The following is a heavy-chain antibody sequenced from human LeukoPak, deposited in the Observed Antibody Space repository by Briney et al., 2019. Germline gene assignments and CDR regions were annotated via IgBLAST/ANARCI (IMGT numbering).Heavy chain of an antibody. V-gene: IGHV4-39*07. D-gene: IGHD3-16*01. CDR2: IFHNGNT. J-gene: IGHJ5*02. CDR1: GGSISSNSHY. CDR3: ARVGWGNVAAYPNWLDP. Sequence: PSETLSLTCTVSGGSISSNSHYWGWIRQSPGTGLEWIANIFHNGNTAYNPSLKRRVTISIDTSQNQLSLRLSSVTAADTAVYYCARVGWGNVAAYPNWLDPWGQGTVVTVSS.